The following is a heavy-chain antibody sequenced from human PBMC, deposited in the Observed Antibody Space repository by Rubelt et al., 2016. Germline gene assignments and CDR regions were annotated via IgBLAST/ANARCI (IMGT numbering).Heavy chain of an antibody. CDR1: TFTGYF. V-gene: IGHV1-2*06. D-gene: IGHD6-6*01. J-gene: IGHJ4*02. CDR3: ARGSIAAHSYLDY. CDR2: VHPNSGGT. Sequence: TFTGYFIHWVRRAPGQGLEWMGRVHPNSGGTNLAQNFQGRVTLTRDTSISTVYVELSSLTPDDTAAYYCARGSIAAHSYLDYWGQGTLVIVSS.